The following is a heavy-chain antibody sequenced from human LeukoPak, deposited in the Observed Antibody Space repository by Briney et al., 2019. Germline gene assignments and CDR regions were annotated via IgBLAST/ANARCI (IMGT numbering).Heavy chain of an antibody. CDR3: ARGIPGRIAARLRFDP. D-gene: IGHD6-6*01. CDR1: GGSFSGYY. V-gene: IGHV4-34*01. CDR2: INHSGST. Sequence: PSETLSLTCAVYGGSFSGYYWSWIRQPPGKGLEWIGEINHSGSTNYNPSLKSRVTISVDTSKNQFSLKLSSVTAADTAVYYCARGIPGRIAARLRFDPWGQGTPVTVSS. J-gene: IGHJ5*02.